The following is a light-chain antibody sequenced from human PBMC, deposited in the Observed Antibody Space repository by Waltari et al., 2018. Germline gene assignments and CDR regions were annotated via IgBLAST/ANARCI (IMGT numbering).Light chain of an antibody. CDR2: EVN. CDR1: SSDIGRYDL. V-gene: IGLV2-8*01. J-gene: IGLJ1*01. Sequence: QSALTQPPSASGSPGQSVAISCTGTSSDIGRYDLVSWYQQHPGKAPKLIISEVNQRPSGGPVRFSGGKSSNTASLTVSGLQAEDEADYYCSSHGGSDKFYVFGTGTKVTV. CDR3: SSHGGSDKFYV.